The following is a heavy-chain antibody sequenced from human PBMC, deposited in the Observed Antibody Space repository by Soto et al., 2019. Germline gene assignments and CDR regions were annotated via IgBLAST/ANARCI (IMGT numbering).Heavy chain of an antibody. CDR2: IGTAGDT. Sequence: GGSLRLSCAASGLTVSSNYMSWVRQAPGKGLEWVSAIGTAGDTYYPGSVKGRFTISRDNAKNTLYLQMNSLRAEDTAVYYCARGNLGVFDYWGQGTLVTVSS. J-gene: IGHJ4*02. CDR3: ARGNLGVFDY. V-gene: IGHV3-13*01. CDR1: GLTVSSNY.